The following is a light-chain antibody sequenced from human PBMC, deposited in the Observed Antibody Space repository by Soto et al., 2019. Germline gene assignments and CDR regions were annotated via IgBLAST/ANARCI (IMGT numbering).Light chain of an antibody. V-gene: IGLV2-23*02. CDR1: SSDVGAYNL. CDR3: FSYAGDSFYV. CDR2: EVT. J-gene: IGLJ1*01. Sequence: QSALTQPASVSGSPGQSITISCTGSSSDVGAYNLVSWYQQHPGKAPKLMIYEVTKRPSGVSNRFSGSKSGNTASLTISGLQAEDEANYYCFSYAGDSFYVFGTGTKLTVL.